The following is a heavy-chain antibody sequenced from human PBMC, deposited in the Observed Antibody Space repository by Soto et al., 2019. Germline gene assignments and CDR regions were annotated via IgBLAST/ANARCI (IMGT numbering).Heavy chain of an antibody. CDR2: IKSKSDGGTT. CDR3: MTGGGDSSGWYRGAY. J-gene: IGHJ4*02. D-gene: IGHD6-19*01. CDR1: GFTFKSAW. V-gene: IGHV3-15*07. Sequence: EVQLVESGGGFVKPGGSLRLSCAASGFTFKSAWMNWVRQAPGKGLEWVGRIKSKSDGGTTDYAAPVKGRFTISRDDSKNTFFLKRDSMKTDEPAVYYCMTGGGDSSGWYRGAYWGQEPLVTVSS.